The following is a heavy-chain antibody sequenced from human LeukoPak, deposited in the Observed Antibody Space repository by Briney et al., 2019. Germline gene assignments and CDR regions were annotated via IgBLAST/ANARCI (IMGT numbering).Heavy chain of an antibody. Sequence: PGGSLRLSCAASGFAFSTYSMNWVRQAPGNGLEWVSSISSSAATIHYADSVKGRFTISRDNSKNTLYLQMNSLRAEDTALYYCAKDRAYSFDLWGRGTLVTVSS. D-gene: IGHD1-26*01. CDR2: ISSSAATI. V-gene: IGHV3-23*01. CDR1: GFAFSTYS. J-gene: IGHJ2*01. CDR3: AKDRAYSFDL.